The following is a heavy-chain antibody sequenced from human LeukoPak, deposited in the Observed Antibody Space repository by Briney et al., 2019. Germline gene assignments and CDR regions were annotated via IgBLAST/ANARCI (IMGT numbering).Heavy chain of an antibody. J-gene: IGHJ4*02. CDR1: GGXVSSGSYY. CDR3: ARAENGGNEPLDY. D-gene: IGHD4-23*01. Sequence: SETLSLTCTVSGGXVSSGSYYWSWIRQTPGRGLQWIGYIYYSGSTNYNPSLKSRVTISVDTSKNQFSLKLSSVTAADTAVYYCARAENGGNEPLDYWGQGTLVTVSS. V-gene: IGHV4-61*01. CDR2: IYYSGST.